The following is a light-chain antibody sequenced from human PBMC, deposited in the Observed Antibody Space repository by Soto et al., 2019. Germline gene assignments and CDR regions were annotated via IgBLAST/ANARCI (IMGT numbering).Light chain of an antibody. CDR2: GAS. J-gene: IGKJ4*01. CDR1: QSVSSSY. Sequence: EIVLTQSPGTLSLSPGERATLSRRASQSVSSSYLAWYQQKPGQAPRLLIYGASSRATGIPDRFSGSGSGTDFTLTISRLEPEDFAVYYCQQYGSSPPDLTFGGGTKVEIK. CDR3: QQYGSSPPDLT. V-gene: IGKV3-20*01.